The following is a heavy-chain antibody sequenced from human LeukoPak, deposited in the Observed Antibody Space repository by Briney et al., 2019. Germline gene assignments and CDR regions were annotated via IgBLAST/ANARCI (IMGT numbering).Heavy chain of an antibody. D-gene: IGHD3-22*01. CDR1: GGTFSSYA. Sequence: SVKVSCKASGGTFSSYAISWVRQAPGQGLEWMGGIIPIFGTANYAQKFQGRVTITADESTSTAYMELSSLRSEDTAVYYCASYYYDSSGYYYLWFDPWGQGTLVTVPS. J-gene: IGHJ5*02. CDR3: ASYYYDSSGYYYLWFDP. V-gene: IGHV1-69*13. CDR2: IIPIFGTA.